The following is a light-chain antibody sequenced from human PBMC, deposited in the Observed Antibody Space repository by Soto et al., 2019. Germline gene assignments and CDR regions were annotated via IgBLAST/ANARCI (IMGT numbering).Light chain of an antibody. CDR2: IAS. J-gene: IGKJ1*01. Sequence: AIQLTQSPSSLSASIGDRVTITCRASQGISNYLAWYQQKPGKAPRLLIYIASTLQGGVPSRFSGGGSGTHFTLTISSLQPDDFATYYCLQYYNFSWTFGQGTKVDIK. CDR1: QGISNY. CDR3: LQYYNFSWT. V-gene: IGKV1-6*01.